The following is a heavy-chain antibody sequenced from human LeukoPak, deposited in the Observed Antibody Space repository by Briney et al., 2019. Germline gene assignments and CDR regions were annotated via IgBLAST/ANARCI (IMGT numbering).Heavy chain of an antibody. J-gene: IGHJ6*03. CDR1: GGSISSYY. Sequence: SETLSLTCTVSGGSISSYYWSWIRQPAGKALEWIGRIYTSGGTNYNPSLKSRVTMSVDTSKNQFSLKLSSVTAADTAVYYCARAAAAGLYYYYYMDVWGKGTTVTVSS. CDR2: IYTSGGT. V-gene: IGHV4-4*07. CDR3: ARAAAAGLYYYYYMDV. D-gene: IGHD6-13*01.